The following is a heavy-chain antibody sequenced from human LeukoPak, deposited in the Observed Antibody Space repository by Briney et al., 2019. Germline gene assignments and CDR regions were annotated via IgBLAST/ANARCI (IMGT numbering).Heavy chain of an antibody. CDR1: GYTFTDYY. Sequence: ASVKVSCKASGYTFTDYYMHWVRQAPGQGLEWMAWISANNGDTHYAQRLQGRVTLTTDTSTGTAYMEVRSLRSDDTAVYYCARKGMGSPLDFWGQGTLVTVSS. CDR3: ARKGMGSPLDF. D-gene: IGHD3-10*01. V-gene: IGHV1-18*04. J-gene: IGHJ4*02. CDR2: ISANNGDT.